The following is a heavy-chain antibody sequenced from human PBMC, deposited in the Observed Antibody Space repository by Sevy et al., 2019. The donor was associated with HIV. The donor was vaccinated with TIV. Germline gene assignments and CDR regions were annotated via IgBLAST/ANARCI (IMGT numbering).Heavy chain of an antibody. CDR1: RYTFTDYY. V-gene: IGHV1-2*02. D-gene: IGHD4-17*01. J-gene: IGHJ6*02. CDR2: INPNNGGR. CDR3: ARLTTMPTSDDYGMDV. Sequence: ASVKVSCKAARYTFTDYYVHWVRQGPGQGLEWMGWINPNNGGRKYAQRFQGRVTMTRDTSINTAYMELVSLTSDDTAVYYCARLTTMPTSDDYGMDVWGQGTTVTVSS.